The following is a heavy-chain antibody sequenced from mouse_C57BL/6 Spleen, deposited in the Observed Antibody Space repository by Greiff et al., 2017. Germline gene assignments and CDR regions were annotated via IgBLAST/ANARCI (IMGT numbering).Heavy chain of an antibody. CDR1: GYAFSSSW. J-gene: IGHJ2*01. CDR2: IYPGDGDT. CDR3: ARSDDPLDY. Sequence: VQLQQSGPELVKPGASVKISCKASGYAFSSSWMNWVKQRPGKGLEWIGRIYPGDGDTNYNGKFKGKATLTADKSPSTAYMQLSSLTSEDSAVYFCARSDDPLDYWGQGTTLTVSS. V-gene: IGHV1-82*01. D-gene: IGHD2-3*01.